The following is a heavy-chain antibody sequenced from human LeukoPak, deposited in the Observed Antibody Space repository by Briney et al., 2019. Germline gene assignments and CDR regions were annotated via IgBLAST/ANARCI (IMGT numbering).Heavy chain of an antibody. J-gene: IGHJ4*02. Sequence: PGGSLRLSCAASGFTFSTYWMHWVRQAPGKGLVWVSHINSDGRSTTYADSVTGRFTISRDNAKNTLYLQMNSLRAEDTAVYYCARVLAQQQGYWGQGTLVTVSS. V-gene: IGHV3-74*01. CDR3: ARVLAQQQGY. D-gene: IGHD6-13*01. CDR1: GFTFSTYW. CDR2: INSDGRST.